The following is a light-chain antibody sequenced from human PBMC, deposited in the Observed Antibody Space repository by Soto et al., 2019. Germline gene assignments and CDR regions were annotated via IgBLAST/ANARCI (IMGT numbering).Light chain of an antibody. CDR3: QQYKTT. J-gene: IGKJ3*01. V-gene: IGKV1-5*03. CDR2: KTS. Sequence: DIQMTQSPSTLSGSVRDRVTITCRASQTINNWLAWYQQKPGKAPKLLIHKTSILESGVPSRFSGNGSGTEFTLTISSLQPDDVATYYCQQYKTTFGPGTKVDIK. CDR1: QTINNW.